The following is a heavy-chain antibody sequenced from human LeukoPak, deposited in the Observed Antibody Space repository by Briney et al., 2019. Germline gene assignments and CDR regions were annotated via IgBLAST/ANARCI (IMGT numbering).Heavy chain of an antibody. CDR1: GGSISSGGYY. D-gene: IGHD3-10*01. J-gene: IGHJ4*02. Sequence: SQTLSLTCTVSGGSISSGGYYWSWIRQPPGKGLEWIGYIYHSGSTYYNPSLKSRVTISVDRSKNQFSLKLSSVTAADTAVYYCARVSPYGGSGPIDYWGQGTLVTVSS. V-gene: IGHV4-30-2*01. CDR2: IYHSGST. CDR3: ARVSPYGGSGPIDY.